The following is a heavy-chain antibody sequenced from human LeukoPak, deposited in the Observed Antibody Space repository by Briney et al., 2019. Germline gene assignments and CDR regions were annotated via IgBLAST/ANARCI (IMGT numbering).Heavy chain of an antibody. J-gene: IGHJ4*02. CDR2: ISGSGGST. V-gene: IGHV3-23*01. CDR3: AKDLPPYSSGWFYFDY. Sequence: GGSLRLSCAASGFTFSSYAMSWVRQAPGKGLEWVSAISGSGGSTYYADSVKGLFTISRDNSKNTLYLQMNSLRAEDTAVYYCAKDLPPYSSGWFYFDYWGQGTLVTVSS. D-gene: IGHD6-19*01. CDR1: GFTFSSYA.